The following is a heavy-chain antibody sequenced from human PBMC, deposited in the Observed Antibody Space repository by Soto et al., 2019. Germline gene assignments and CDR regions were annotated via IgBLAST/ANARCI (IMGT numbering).Heavy chain of an antibody. CDR2: ISYDGSNK. CDR1: GFTFSSYG. V-gene: IGHV3-30*18. D-gene: IGHD6-6*01. Sequence: QVQLVESGGGVVQPGRSLRLSCAASGFTFSSYGMHWVRQAPGKGLEWVAVISYDGSNKYSADSVEGRFTISRDNTKNTLYLQVNSLRAEDTAVYYCAKGVIAAHTFYYWGQGTLFTVSS. J-gene: IGHJ4*02. CDR3: AKGVIAAHTFYY.